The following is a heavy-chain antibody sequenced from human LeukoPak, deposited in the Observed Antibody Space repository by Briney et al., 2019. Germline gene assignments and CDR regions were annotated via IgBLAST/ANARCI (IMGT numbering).Heavy chain of an antibody. CDR1: GFTLSDYY. CDR3: ATWVGSSWNWFDP. D-gene: IGHD6-6*01. CDR2: ISSSGSMI. V-gene: IGHV3-11*04. J-gene: IGHJ5*02. Sequence: GGSLRLSCAASGFTLSDYYMSWIRQAPGKGRGWVSYISSSGSMIHYADSVKGRFTISRDNSKNSLYLQMNSLRAEDTAVYYCATWVGSSWNWFDPWGQGTLVTVSS.